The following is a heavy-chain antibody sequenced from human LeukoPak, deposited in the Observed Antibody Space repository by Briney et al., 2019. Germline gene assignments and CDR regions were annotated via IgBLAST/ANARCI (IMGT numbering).Heavy chain of an antibody. CDR1: GFTFDDYA. CDR2: INSDGSST. V-gene: IGHV3-74*01. CDR3: ARDIAAFFDY. J-gene: IGHJ4*02. D-gene: IGHD6-13*01. Sequence: PGRSLRLSCAASGFTFDDYAMHWVRQAPGKGLVWASRINSDGSSTSYADSVKGRFTISRDNAKNTLYLQMNSLRAEDTAVYYCARDIAAFFDYWGQGTLVTVSS.